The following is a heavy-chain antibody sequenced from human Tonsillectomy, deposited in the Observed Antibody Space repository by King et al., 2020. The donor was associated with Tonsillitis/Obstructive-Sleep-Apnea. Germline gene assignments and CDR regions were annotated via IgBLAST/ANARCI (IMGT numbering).Heavy chain of an antibody. CDR1: GFNFDDYA. Sequence: VQLVESGGGVVQPGGSLRLSCAASGFNFDDYAMHWVRQAPGKGLEWVSLISGDGGSTHDADSVKGRFTISRDNSKNSLYLQMNSLRSEDTALYYCAKDISGSYFTEDYYFDHWGQGTLVTVSS. D-gene: IGHD1-26*01. J-gene: IGHJ4*02. V-gene: IGHV3-43*02. CDR3: AKDISGSYFTEDYYFDH. CDR2: ISGDGGST.